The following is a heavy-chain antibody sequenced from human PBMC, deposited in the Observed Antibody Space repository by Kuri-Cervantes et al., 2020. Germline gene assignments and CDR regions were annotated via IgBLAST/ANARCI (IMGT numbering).Heavy chain of an antibody. Sequence: SETLSLTCAISGDSVSSNRAVWHWIRQSPSRGLEWLGRTYYRSKWYNDYAVSVKSRITINPDTSKNQFSLQLNSVTPEDTAVYYCARGTLYCSGGSCYGAGAFDIWGQGTMVTVSS. V-gene: IGHV6-1*01. D-gene: IGHD2-15*01. CDR2: TYYRSKWYN. J-gene: IGHJ3*02. CDR1: GDSVSSNRAV. CDR3: ARGTLYCSGGSCYGAGAFDI.